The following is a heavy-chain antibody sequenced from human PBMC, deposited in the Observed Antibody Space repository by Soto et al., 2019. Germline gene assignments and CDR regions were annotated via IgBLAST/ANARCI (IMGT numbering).Heavy chain of an antibody. D-gene: IGHD3-22*01. CDR2: INPNSGGT. Sequence: SVKVSCKASGYTFTGYYMHWVRQAPGQGLEWMGWINPNSGGTNYAQKFQGWVTMTRDTSISTAYMELSRLRSDDTAVYYCARGPYYYDSSGYYTYWGQGTLVTVSS. J-gene: IGHJ4*02. CDR3: ARGPYYYDSSGYYTY. CDR1: GYTFTGYY. V-gene: IGHV1-2*04.